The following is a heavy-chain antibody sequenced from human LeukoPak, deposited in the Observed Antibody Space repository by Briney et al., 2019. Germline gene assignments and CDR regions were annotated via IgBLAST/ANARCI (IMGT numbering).Heavy chain of an antibody. V-gene: IGHV4-30-4*07. D-gene: IGHD4-17*01. Sequence: PSQTLSLTCTVSGGSISSGGYSWSWIRQPPGKGLEWIGYIYYSGSTYYNPSLKSRVTISVDTSKNQFSLKLSSATAADTAVYYCARAPTNPTTVTANWFDPWGQGTLVTVSS. CDR1: GGSISSGGYS. J-gene: IGHJ5*02. CDR3: ARAPTNPTTVTANWFDP. CDR2: IYYSGST.